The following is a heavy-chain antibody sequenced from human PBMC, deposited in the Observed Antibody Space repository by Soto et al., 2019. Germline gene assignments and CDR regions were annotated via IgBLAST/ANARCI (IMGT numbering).Heavy chain of an antibody. D-gene: IGHD5-12*01. J-gene: IGHJ6*02. V-gene: IGHV4-34*01. CDR3: ARVGLAIVATWADYGMDV. Sequence: SETLSLTCAVYGGSFSGYYWSWIRQPPGKGLEWIGEINHSGSTNYNPSLKSRVTISVDTSKNQFSLKLSSVTAADTAVYYCARVGLAIVATWADYGMDVWGQGTTVTVSS. CDR2: INHSGST. CDR1: GGSFSGYY.